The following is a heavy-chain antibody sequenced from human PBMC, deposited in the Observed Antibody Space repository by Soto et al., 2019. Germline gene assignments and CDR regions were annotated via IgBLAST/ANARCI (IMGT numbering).Heavy chain of an antibody. CDR2: IVPIYGTR. CDR1: GGTFSRYA. J-gene: IGHJ6*02. D-gene: IGHD3-10*01. Sequence: ASVKVSCKASGGTFSRYAFSWVRQAPGQGLEWMGGIVPIYGTRGFAQKFQGRLTITADEPTRTAYMELSSLRSEDTAVYYCARDLDYYGSGSHYYYGMGVWGQGTTVTVSS. CDR3: ARDLDYYGSGSHYYYGMGV. V-gene: IGHV1-69*13.